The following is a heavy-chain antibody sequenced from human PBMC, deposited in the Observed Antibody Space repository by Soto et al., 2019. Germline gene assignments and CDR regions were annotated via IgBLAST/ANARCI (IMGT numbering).Heavy chain of an antibody. CDR2: INHSGST. CDR3: ARAHDFWSGYYGHYYYYGMDV. V-gene: IGHV4-34*01. Sequence: SETLSLTCAVYGGSFSGYYWSWIRQPPGKGLEWIGEINHSGSTNYNPSLKSRVTISVNTSKNQFSLKLSSVTAADTAVYYCARAHDFWSGYYGHYYYYGMDVWGQGTTVTVSS. CDR1: GGSFSGYY. J-gene: IGHJ6*02. D-gene: IGHD3-3*01.